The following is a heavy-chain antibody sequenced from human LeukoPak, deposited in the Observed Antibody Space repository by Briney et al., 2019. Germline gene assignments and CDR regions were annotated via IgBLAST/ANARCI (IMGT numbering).Heavy chain of an antibody. D-gene: IGHD5-18*01. V-gene: IGHV4-39*01. CDR1: GGSISSSSYY. Sequence: PSETLSLTCTVSGGSISSSSYYWGWIRQPPGKGLEWIGSIYYSGSTYYNPSLKSRVTISVDTSKNQFSLKLSSVTAADTAAYYCARIQLWQDYWGQGTLVTVSS. CDR2: IYYSGST. CDR3: ARIQLWQDY. J-gene: IGHJ4*02.